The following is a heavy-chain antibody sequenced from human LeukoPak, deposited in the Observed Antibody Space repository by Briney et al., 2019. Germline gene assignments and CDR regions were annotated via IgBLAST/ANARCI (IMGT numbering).Heavy chain of an antibody. CDR3: ARGKLVHKWNDVYVFDY. CDR1: GFTFSNYA. J-gene: IGHJ4*02. CDR2: ISGGGGYTST. Sequence: GGSLRLSCAASGFTFSNYAMTWVRQAPGKGLEWVSAISGGGGYTSTYYADSVKGRFTISRENAKNSLYLQINSLRAGDTAVYYCARGKLVHKWNDVYVFDYWGRGTLVTVSS. V-gene: IGHV3-23*01. D-gene: IGHD1-1*01.